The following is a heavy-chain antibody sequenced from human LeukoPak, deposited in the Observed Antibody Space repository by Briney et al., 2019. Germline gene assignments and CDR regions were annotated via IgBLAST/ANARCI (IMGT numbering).Heavy chain of an antibody. V-gene: IGHV4-34*01. CDR3: ARKTTVVTPGLLNYYYYYYMDV. J-gene: IGHJ6*03. Sequence: PSETLSLTCAVYGGSFSGYYWSRIRQPPGKGLEWIGEINHSGSTNYNPSLKSRVTISVDTSKNQFSLKLSSVTAADTAVYCCARKTTVVTPGLLNYYYYYYMDVWGKGTTVTVSS. D-gene: IGHD4-23*01. CDR2: INHSGST. CDR1: GGSFSGYY.